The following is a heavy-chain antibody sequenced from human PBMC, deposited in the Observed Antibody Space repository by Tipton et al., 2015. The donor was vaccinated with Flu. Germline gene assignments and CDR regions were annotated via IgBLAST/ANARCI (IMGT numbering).Heavy chain of an antibody. CDR1: GDSISSSS. Sequence: TLSLTCTVSGDSISSSSWSWIRQPAGKGLEWIGRVSSSGSTNFNPSLKSRLTMSLDTSKNQFSLKLSSVTAADTAVYYCTKEGGDWGQGTLVTVSS. CDR3: TKEGGD. V-gene: IGHV4-4*07. D-gene: IGHD1-26*01. CDR2: VSSSGST. J-gene: IGHJ4*02.